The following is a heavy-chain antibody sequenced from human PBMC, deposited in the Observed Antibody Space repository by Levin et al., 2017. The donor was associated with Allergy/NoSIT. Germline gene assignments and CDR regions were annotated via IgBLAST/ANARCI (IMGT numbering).Heavy chain of an antibody. CDR2: ISASGTGI. V-gene: IGHV3-23*01. CDR3: AKGAMTAHFDY. CDR1: GFTFSSSP. D-gene: IGHD2-21*02. J-gene: IGHJ4*02. Sequence: GGSLRLSCAASGFTFSSSPMSWVRQAPTKGLERVSSISASGTGIFSADSVKGRFTISRDNSRNTLYLQMSGLRAEDTALYYCAKGAMTAHFDYWGQGTLVTVSS.